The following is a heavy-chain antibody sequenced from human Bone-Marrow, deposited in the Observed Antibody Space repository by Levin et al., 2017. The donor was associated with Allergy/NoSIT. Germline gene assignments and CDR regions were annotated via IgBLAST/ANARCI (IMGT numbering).Heavy chain of an antibody. CDR2: IDASDSYT. J-gene: IGHJ6*03. CDR1: GFTFTNHW. CDR3: AKNVRAGGYYYHYLGV. V-gene: IGHV5-10-1*01. Sequence: GESLKISCQGSGFTFTNHWINWVRQMPGKGLEWMGRIDASDSYTNYSPSFEGHVTMSVDRSISTAYLQWSSLKTSDSAIYYCAKNVRAGGYYYHYLGVWGKGTAVVVSS.